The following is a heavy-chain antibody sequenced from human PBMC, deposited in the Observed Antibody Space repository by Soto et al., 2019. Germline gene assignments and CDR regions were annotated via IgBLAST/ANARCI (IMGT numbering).Heavy chain of an antibody. D-gene: IGHD2-8*01. CDR1: GGSISSGGYY. CDR3: ARGRIVPFDI. Sequence: QVQLQESGPGLVKPSQTLSLTCTVSGGSISSGGYYWSWNRQRPGKGLVWIGYIYYSGSTYFSPSLKSRVTISVDTSKNQFSLKLSSVTAADTAVYYSARGRIVPFDIWGQGTMVTVSS. CDR2: IYYSGST. J-gene: IGHJ3*02. V-gene: IGHV4-31*03.